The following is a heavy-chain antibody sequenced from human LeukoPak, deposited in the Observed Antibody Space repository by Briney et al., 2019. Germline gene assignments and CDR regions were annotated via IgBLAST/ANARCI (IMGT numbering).Heavy chain of an antibody. D-gene: IGHD4-17*01. V-gene: IGHV3-23*01. CDR2: ITGTHYTT. Sequence: PGGSLRLSVAASGFTFSTFAMTWVRQAPGKGLEWVSSITGTHYTTYNTDSVKGRFTISRENSKNTLYLQMNSLRADDTAVYYCTKDPNGDYVGAFDPWGQGTLVTVSS. CDR3: TKDPNGDYVGAFDP. J-gene: IGHJ5*02. CDR1: GFTFSTFA.